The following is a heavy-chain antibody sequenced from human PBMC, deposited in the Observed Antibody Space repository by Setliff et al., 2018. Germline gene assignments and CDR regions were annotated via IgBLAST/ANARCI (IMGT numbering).Heavy chain of an antibody. CDR2: INHSGST. CDR3: AREDGYNIFDSLDY. V-gene: IGHV4-34*01. CDR1: GGSFSGYY. Sequence: PSETLSLTCAVYGGSFSGYYWSWIRQPPGKGLEWIGEINHSGSTNYNPSLKSRVTISVDTSKNQFSLKPSSVTAADTAVYYCAREDGYNIFDSLDYWGQGTLVTVSS. J-gene: IGHJ4*02. D-gene: IGHD3-9*01.